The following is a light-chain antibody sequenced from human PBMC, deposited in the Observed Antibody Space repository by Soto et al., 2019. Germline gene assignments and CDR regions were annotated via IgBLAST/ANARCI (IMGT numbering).Light chain of an antibody. CDR3: CSDAGSLTWV. CDR2: GVR. Sequence: QSVLTQPASVSGSPGQSITISCTGTSSDVGSHNFVSWYQQHPGKAPKLMIYGVRERPSGVSNRFSGSKSGNTASRTISGLHAEDEADYYCCSDAGSLTWVFGGGTQLTVL. J-gene: IGLJ3*02. V-gene: IGLV2-23*02. CDR1: SSDVGSHNF.